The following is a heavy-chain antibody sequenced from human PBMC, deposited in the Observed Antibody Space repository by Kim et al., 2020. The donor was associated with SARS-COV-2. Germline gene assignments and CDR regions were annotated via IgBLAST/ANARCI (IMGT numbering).Heavy chain of an antibody. Sequence: SETLSLTCTVSGYSISSGYHWGWIRQPPGTGLEWIGSTYHSGSPYNNPSLESRLTISVDKSKNQFSLKLTSVTAADTAVYYCARVNTGWSYDYWGQRIL. CDR3: ARVNTGWSYDY. J-gene: IGHJ4*02. D-gene: IGHD3-9*01. CDR2: TYHSGSP. CDR1: GYSISSGYH. V-gene: IGHV4-38-2*02.